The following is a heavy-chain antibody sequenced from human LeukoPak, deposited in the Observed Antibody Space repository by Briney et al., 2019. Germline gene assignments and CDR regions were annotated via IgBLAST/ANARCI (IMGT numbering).Heavy chain of an antibody. J-gene: IGHJ5*02. CDR3: AREVRRDGYNGWFDP. CDR2: ISAYNGNT. D-gene: IGHD5-24*01. CDR1: GYTFTSYG. V-gene: IGHV1-18*01. Sequence: GASVKVSCKASGYTFTSYGISWVRQAPGQGLEGMGWISAYNGNTNYAQKLQGRVTMTTDTSTSTAYMELRSLRSDDTAVYYCAREVRRDGYNGWFDPWGQGTLVTVSS.